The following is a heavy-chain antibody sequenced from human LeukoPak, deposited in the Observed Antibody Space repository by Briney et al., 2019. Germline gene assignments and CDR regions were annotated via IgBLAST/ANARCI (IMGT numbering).Heavy chain of an antibody. J-gene: IGHJ4*02. D-gene: IGHD6-19*01. CDR3: ARGSGWEDYFDY. CDR2: ISYDGGNK. CDR1: GFTFSSYA. V-gene: IGHV3-30-3*01. Sequence: GGSLRLSCAASGFTFSSYAMHWVRQAPGKGLEWVAVISYDGGNKYYADSVKGRFTISRDNSKNTLYLQMNSLRAEDTAVYYCARGSGWEDYFDYWGQGTLVTVSS.